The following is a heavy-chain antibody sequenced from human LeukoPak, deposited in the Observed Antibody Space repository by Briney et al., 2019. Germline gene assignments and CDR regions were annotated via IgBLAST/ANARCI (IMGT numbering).Heavy chain of an antibody. Sequence: GGSLRLSCAASGFTFSSYSMNWVRQAPGKGLEWVAVISYDGSSKYYADSVKGRFTISRDNSKNTLYLQMNSLRAEDTAVYYCAREVSSIHSSNDYWGQGTLVTVSS. V-gene: IGHV3-30*03. D-gene: IGHD3-3*02. J-gene: IGHJ4*02. CDR1: GFTFSSYS. CDR2: ISYDGSSK. CDR3: AREVSSIHSSNDY.